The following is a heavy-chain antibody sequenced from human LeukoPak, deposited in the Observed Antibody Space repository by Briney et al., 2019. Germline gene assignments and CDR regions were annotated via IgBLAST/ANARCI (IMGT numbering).Heavy chain of an antibody. CDR2: MNPNSGNT. V-gene: IGHV1-8*01. J-gene: IGHJ4*02. D-gene: IGHD2-15*01. CDR1: GYTFTSYD. Sequence: ASVKVSCKASGYTFTSYDINWVRQATGQGLEWMGWMNPNSGNTGYAQKFQGRVTMTRNTSISTAYMELSSLRSEDTAVYYCARGWGYCSGGSCYGWYFDYWGQGTLVTVSS. CDR3: ARGWGYCSGGSCYGWYFDY.